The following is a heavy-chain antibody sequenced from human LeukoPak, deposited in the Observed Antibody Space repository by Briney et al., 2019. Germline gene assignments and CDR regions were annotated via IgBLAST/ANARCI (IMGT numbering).Heavy chain of an antibody. V-gene: IGHV3-30*02. Sequence: GGSLRLSCAASGFTFNTHDMHWVRQAPGKGLEWVAFIRYEGSNKYCADSVKGRFSISRDNSKNTLYLQMNSLRAEDTAVYYCAKDKRGAFDMWGQGTMVTVSS. CDR3: AKDKRGAFDM. J-gene: IGHJ3*02. CDR1: GFTFNTHD. CDR2: IRYEGSNK. D-gene: IGHD3-10*01.